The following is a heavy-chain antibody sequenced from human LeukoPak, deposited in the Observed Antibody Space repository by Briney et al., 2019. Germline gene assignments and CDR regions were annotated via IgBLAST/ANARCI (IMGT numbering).Heavy chain of an antibody. CDR3: AREVEDYYYGMDV. CDR2: IIPIFGTA. Sequence: GASVKVSCKASGGTFSSYAISWVRQAPGQGLEWMGGIIPIFGTANYAQKFQGRVTITADESTSTAYMELCSLRSEDTAVYYCAREVEDYYYGMDVWGQGTTVTVSS. V-gene: IGHV1-69*13. CDR1: GGTFSSYA. J-gene: IGHJ6*02.